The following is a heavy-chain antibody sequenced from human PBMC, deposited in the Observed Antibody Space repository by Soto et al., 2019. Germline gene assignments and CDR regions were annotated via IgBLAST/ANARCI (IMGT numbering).Heavy chain of an antibody. V-gene: IGHV3-30*18. CDR1: GFVFRTYG. CDR3: ANLDTALVVFAKAV. CDR2: ISYDGRSK. J-gene: IGHJ6*02. D-gene: IGHD5-18*01. Sequence: QVQLVESGGGVVQPGRSLRLSCAASGFVFRTYGMYWVRQAPGKGLEWVALISYDGRSKNYADSVKGRFTISRDNSENKVFLHMNSLTFEDTAVYYCANLDTALVVFAKAVWGQGTTVVVSS.